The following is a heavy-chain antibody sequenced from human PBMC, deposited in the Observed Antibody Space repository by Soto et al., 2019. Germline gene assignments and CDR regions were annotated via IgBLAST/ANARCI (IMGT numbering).Heavy chain of an antibody. D-gene: IGHD3-10*01. V-gene: IGHV1-69*13. CDR2: IIPIFGTA. J-gene: IGHJ3*01. Sequence: SVKVSCKSSGGTSSSYAISWVRQAPGQGLEWMGGIIPIFGTANYAQKFQGRVSITADEPTSTVYMELSSLRSEDTAVYYCAGSYKYGSGTFDAFDVWGHGTKVTVSS. CDR1: GGTSSSYA. CDR3: AGSYKYGSGTFDAFDV.